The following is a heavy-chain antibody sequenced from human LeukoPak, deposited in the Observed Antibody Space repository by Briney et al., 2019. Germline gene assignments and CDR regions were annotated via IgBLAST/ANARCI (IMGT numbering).Heavy chain of an antibody. Sequence: SETLSLTCAVYGGSFSHYYWSWIRQPPGKGREWIGEIDHSGSTNYNPSLKSRVVISVDTSKNQCSLHLTSVTAADTALYYCARGFTFTPGRYGGTSGLCFDSWGQGTLVTVSS. CDR3: ARGFTFTPGRYGGTSGLCFDS. CDR2: IDHSGST. J-gene: IGHJ4*02. D-gene: IGHD4-23*01. CDR1: GGSFSHYY. V-gene: IGHV4-34*01.